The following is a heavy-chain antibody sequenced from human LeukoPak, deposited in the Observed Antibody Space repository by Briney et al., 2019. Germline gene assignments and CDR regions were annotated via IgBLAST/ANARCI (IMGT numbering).Heavy chain of an antibody. Sequence: GGSLRLSCAVAGFTFSNYAMTWVRQAPGKGLEWVSGISGSGDSTNDPDSVKGRFGVSRDNSKNTLYLQMNSLRAEDTAIYYCAKNGKDNYDMFFDYWGQGTLVTVSS. CDR1: GFTFSNYA. J-gene: IGHJ4*02. CDR3: AKNGKDNYDMFFDY. D-gene: IGHD3-9*01. CDR2: ISGSGDST. V-gene: IGHV3-23*01.